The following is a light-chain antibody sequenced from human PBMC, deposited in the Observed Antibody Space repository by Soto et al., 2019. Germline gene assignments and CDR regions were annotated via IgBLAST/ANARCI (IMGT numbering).Light chain of an antibody. CDR2: AAS. V-gene: IGKV1-39*01. J-gene: IGKJ1*01. CDR3: QQSYSSPQT. CDR1: QSIGRN. Sequence: DIQMTQSPSSLCAWVGDRVSIXCRASQSIGRNFTWFQQKPGKAPKPLIYAASSLLAGGPPRFSGSGSGTDFTPTISSLQHEDFAIYYRQQSYSSPQTFGQGTKVDIK.